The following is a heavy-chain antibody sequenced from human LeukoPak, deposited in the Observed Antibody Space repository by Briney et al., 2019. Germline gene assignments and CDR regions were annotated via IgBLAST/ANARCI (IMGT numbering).Heavy chain of an antibody. D-gene: IGHD3-3*02. Sequence: SETLSLTCAVSGASMNTHYWSWIRQPPGKGLEWIGYMLDTVTTKDNPSLKSRFTLSADTSKNQFSLRLTSVTAADTAVYYCATIKRGSIFGYFDFWGQGSPVTVSS. CDR3: ATIKRGSIFGYFDF. CDR2: MLDTVTT. V-gene: IGHV4-59*11. J-gene: IGHJ4*02. CDR1: GASMNTHY.